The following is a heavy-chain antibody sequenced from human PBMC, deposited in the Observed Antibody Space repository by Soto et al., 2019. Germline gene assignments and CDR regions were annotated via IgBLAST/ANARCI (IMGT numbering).Heavy chain of an antibody. CDR2: INPSGTNT. Sequence: QVQLVESGGGLAKPGGSLRLSCAASGFTFSDHYMSWIRQAPGKGLEWISYINPSGTNTDYADSVKGRFTISRDNAENSLYPQMNSLRAEDTALYYCARGHHSMDVWGQGATVTVSS. CDR3: ARGHHSMDV. V-gene: IGHV3-11*06. J-gene: IGHJ6*02. CDR1: GFTFSDHY.